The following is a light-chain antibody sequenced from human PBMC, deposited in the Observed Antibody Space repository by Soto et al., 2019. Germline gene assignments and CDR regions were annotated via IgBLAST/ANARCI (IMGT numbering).Light chain of an antibody. CDR1: QSVSTN. Sequence: EIVMTQSPATLSVSPGERATLSCRASQSVSTNLAWYLQKPGQAPRLLIYGASSRATGIPDRFSGSGSGTEFTLTISSLQSEDFAVYYCQQYNNWPLTFGQGTRLEI. CDR3: QQYNNWPLT. J-gene: IGKJ5*01. V-gene: IGKV3D-15*01. CDR2: GAS.